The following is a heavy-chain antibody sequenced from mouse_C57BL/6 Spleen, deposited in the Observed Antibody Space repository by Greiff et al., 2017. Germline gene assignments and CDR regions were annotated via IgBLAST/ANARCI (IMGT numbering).Heavy chain of an antibody. CDR3: ATGLLPGYY. J-gene: IGHJ2*01. CDR1: GYTFTSYW. V-gene: IGHV1-50*01. CDR2: IDPSDSYT. D-gene: IGHD1-1*01. Sequence: QVQLQQPGAELVKPGASVKLSCKASGYTFTSYWMQWVKQRPGQGLEWIGEIDPSDSYTNYNQKFKGKATLTVDTSSSTAYIQLSSLTSEDSAVYYCATGLLPGYYWCQGTTLTVSS.